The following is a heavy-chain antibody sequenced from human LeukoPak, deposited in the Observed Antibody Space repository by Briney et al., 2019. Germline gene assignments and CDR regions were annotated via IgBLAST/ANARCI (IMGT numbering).Heavy chain of an antibody. CDR2: IYYSGST. CDR1: GGSVSSYY. D-gene: IGHD2-15*01. V-gene: IGHV4-59*02. J-gene: IGHJ6*03. Sequence: SETLSLTCTVSGGSVSSYYWSWIRQPPGKGLEWIGYIYYSGSTNYNPSLKSRVTISVDTSKNQFSLKLSSVTAADTAVYYCARTSRYCSGGSCYSATSYYYYMDVWGKGTTVTISS. CDR3: ARTSRYCSGGSCYSATSYYYYMDV.